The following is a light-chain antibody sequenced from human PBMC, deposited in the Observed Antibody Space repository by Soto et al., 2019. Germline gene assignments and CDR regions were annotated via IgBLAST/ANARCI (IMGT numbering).Light chain of an antibody. CDR1: QSISSC. V-gene: IGKV1-5*03. CDR3: QHYYSNSVA. J-gene: IGKJ1*01. CDR2: KAS. Sequence: DTQMTQSPSSLSASVGDRVTITCRASQSISSCLGWYQQKPGKAPKLLIYKASTLKSGVSSRFSGSGSGTEFTLTISSLQPDDFATYYCQHYYSNSVAFGQGTKVDIK.